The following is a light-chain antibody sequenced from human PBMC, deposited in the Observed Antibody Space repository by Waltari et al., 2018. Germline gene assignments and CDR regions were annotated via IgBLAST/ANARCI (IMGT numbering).Light chain of an antibody. J-gene: IGLJ3*02. V-gene: IGLV2-14*03. CDR1: SSDVGAYDN. Sequence: SALTQPASVSGSPGQSITISCTGTSSDVGAYDNVYWYQQHPGKAPKPMIYDVTKRPSGVSNRFSGSKSGNTASLTISGLQAEDEADYYCSSYRGSFTLVFGGGTKVTVL. CDR3: SSYRGSFTLV. CDR2: DVT.